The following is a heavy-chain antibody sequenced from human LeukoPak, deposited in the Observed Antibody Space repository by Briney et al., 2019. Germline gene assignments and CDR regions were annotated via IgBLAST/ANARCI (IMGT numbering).Heavy chain of an antibody. CDR2: IRSKANSYAT. CDR1: GFTFSGSA. D-gene: IGHD1-26*01. Sequence: GGSLRLSCAASGFTFSGSAMHWVRQASGKGLEWVGRIRSKANSYATAYAASVKGRFTISRDDSKNTAYLQMNSLKTEDTAVYYCTSGVGALVMDYWGQGTLVTVSS. CDR3: TSGVGALVMDY. J-gene: IGHJ4*02. V-gene: IGHV3-73*01.